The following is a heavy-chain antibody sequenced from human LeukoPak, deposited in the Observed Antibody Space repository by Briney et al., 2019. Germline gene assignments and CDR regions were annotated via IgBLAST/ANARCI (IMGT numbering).Heavy chain of an antibody. CDR1: GYTFTSYG. J-gene: IGHJ6*03. CDR3: ARAYDFWSGPYYYYMDV. Sequence: ASVKVSCKASGYTFTSYGISWVRQAPGQGLEWMGWISAYNGNTNYAQKLQGRVTMTTDTFTSTAYMELRSLRSDDTAVYYCARAYDFWSGPYYYYMDVWGKGTTVTVSS. CDR2: ISAYNGNT. V-gene: IGHV1-18*01. D-gene: IGHD3-3*01.